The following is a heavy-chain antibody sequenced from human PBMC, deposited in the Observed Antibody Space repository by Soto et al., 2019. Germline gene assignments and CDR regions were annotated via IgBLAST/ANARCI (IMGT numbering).Heavy chain of an antibody. D-gene: IGHD6-19*01. CDR2: IHWNDDK. CDR3: AHRPSGWYLFDY. J-gene: IGHJ4*02. CDR1: GFSLSTSGLG. V-gene: IGHV2-5*01. Sequence: QITLQESGPTLVRPTQTLTLTCTFSGFSLSTSGLGVGWIRQPPGKALEWLALIHWNDDKRYSPSLKARLTITKDTSKNQVVLTMTNMDPVDTATYYCAHRPSGWYLFDYWGQGTLVTVSS.